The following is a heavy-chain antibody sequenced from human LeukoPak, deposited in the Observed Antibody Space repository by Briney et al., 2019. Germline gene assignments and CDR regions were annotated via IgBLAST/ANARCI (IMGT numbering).Heavy chain of an antibody. J-gene: IGHJ3*02. V-gene: IGHV3-33*01. CDR1: GFTFSSYG. Sequence: PGGSLRLSCAASGFTFSSYGMHWVRQAPGKGLEWVAVIWYDGSNKYYADSVKGRFTISRDNSKNTLYLQMNSLRAEDTAVYYCASGYCSGGSCYSAAFDIWGQGTMVTVSS. D-gene: IGHD2-15*01. CDR3: ASGYCSGGSCYSAAFDI. CDR2: IWYDGSNK.